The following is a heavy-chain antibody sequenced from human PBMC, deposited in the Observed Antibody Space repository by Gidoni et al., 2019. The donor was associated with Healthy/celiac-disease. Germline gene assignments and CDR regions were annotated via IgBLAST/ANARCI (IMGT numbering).Heavy chain of an antibody. Sequence: QVQLQQWGAGLLKPSETLSLTCAVYGGSFSGYYWSWIRQPPGKGREWIGEINHSGSTNYNPSLKRRVTISVDTSKNQFSLKLSSVTAADTAVYYCARGDYYYYGMDVWGQGTTVTVSS. J-gene: IGHJ6*02. CDR3: ARGDYYYYGMDV. CDR2: INHSGST. V-gene: IGHV4-34*01. CDR1: GGSFSGYY.